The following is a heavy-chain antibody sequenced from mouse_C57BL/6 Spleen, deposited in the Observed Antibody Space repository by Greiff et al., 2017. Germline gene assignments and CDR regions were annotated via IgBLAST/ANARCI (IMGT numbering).Heavy chain of an antibody. CDR3: TRRTAQPYFDY. D-gene: IGHD3-2*02. Sequence: QVQLKQSGAELVRPGASVTLSCKASGYTFTDYEMHWVKQTPVHGLEWIGAIDPETGGTAYNQKFKGKAILTADKSSSTAYMELRSLTSEDSAVYYCTRRTAQPYFDYWGQGTTLTVSS. CDR2: IDPETGGT. J-gene: IGHJ2*01. V-gene: IGHV1-15*01. CDR1: GYTFTDYE.